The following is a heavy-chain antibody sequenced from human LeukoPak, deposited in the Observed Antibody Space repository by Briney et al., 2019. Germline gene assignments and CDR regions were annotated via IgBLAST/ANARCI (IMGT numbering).Heavy chain of an antibody. CDR1: GFTFSSYA. J-gene: IGHJ3*02. Sequence: GGSLRLACAASGFTFSSYAMSWVRQAPGKGLEWVSAISGSGGSTYYADSVKGRFTISRDNSKNTLYLQMNSLRAEDTAVYYCASRMITFGGVIVIPIDAFDIWGQGTMVTVSS. V-gene: IGHV3-23*01. D-gene: IGHD3-16*02. CDR2: ISGSGGST. CDR3: ASRMITFGGVIVIPIDAFDI.